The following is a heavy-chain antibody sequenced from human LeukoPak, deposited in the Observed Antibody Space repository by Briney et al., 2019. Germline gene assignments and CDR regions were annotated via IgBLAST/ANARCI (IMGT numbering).Heavy chain of an antibody. J-gene: IGHJ4*02. CDR2: IKQDGSEK. Sequence: GGSLRLSCAASGFTFSSYWMSWVRQAPGKGLEWVANIKQDGSEKYYVDSVKGRFTISRDNAKNSLYLQMNSLRAEDTAVYYCARDGRIAVAGTAYWGQGTLVTVSS. CDR3: ARDGRIAVAGTAY. V-gene: IGHV3-7*01. CDR1: GFTFSSYW. D-gene: IGHD6-19*01.